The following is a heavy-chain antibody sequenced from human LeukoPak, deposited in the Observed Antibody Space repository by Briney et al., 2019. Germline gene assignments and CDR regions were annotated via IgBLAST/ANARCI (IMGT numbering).Heavy chain of an antibody. J-gene: IGHJ4*02. CDR3: ARLPSWNYGDDDY. Sequence: GGSLRLSCAASGFTFSSYWMHWVRQAPGKGLVWVSRINSDGSSTSYADSVKGRFTISRDDAKNTLYLQMNSLRAEDTAVYYCARLPSWNYGDDDYWGQGTLVTVSS. V-gene: IGHV3-74*01. CDR2: INSDGSST. CDR1: GFTFSSYW. D-gene: IGHD1-7*01.